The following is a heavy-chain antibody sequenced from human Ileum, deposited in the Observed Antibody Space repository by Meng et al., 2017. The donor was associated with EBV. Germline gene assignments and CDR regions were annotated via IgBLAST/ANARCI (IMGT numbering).Heavy chain of an antibody. Sequence: EVQLVESGGGVIQPGGSLRLSCAASGFTFSGFWMYWVRQVPGKGLVWVSRIIGTGDETTYADSVKGRFTISRDNAKNTLYLQMNSLRAEDTAVYYCAKGSGNYYMDYWGQGTLVTVST. CDR3: AKGSGNYYMDY. V-gene: IGHV3-74*01. J-gene: IGHJ4*02. CDR1: GFTFSGFW. D-gene: IGHD2-15*01. CDR2: IIGTGDET.